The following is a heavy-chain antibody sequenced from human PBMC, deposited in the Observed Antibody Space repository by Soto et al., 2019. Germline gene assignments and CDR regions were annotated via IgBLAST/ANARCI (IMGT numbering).Heavy chain of an antibody. CDR2: ISWNSGDI. J-gene: IGHJ4*02. D-gene: IGHD2-2*03. CDR3: AKDNDLDRDGPFDY. Sequence: EVQLVESGGGSVQPGRSLRLSCAASGFSFDDYGMHWVRQGPGKGPEWVSGISWNSGDIYYADSVKGRFTISRDNAKRSLYLQMNSLRTEDTALYYCAKDNDLDRDGPFDYWGQGILVTVSS. CDR1: GFSFDDYG. V-gene: IGHV3-9*01.